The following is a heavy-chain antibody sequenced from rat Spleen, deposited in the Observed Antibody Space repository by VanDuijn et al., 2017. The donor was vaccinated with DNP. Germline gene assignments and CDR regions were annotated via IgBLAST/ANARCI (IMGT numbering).Heavy chain of an antibody. V-gene: IGHV5-22*01. CDR1: GFSLSDYY. Sequence: EVQLVESGGGLVQPGGSLRLSCSASGFSLSDYYMAWVRQTPTKGLEWVAYISYDGGTTYSGDSVKGRFTISRDDATNFLYLQMNRLRSEDMANYYCARWSSSHWYFDFWGPGTMVTVSS. CDR2: ISYDGGTT. D-gene: IGHD1-2*01. J-gene: IGHJ1*01. CDR3: ARWSSSHWYFDF.